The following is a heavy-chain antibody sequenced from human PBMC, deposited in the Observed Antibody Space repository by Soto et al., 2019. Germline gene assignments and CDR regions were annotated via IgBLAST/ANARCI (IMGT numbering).Heavy chain of an antibody. D-gene: IGHD6-13*01. CDR3: ARDPSEGRAGNWFEX. CDR2: ISSSTSYV. Sequence: PWGSLRLSCAASGFTFSGYGMNWLRQAPGKGLEWVSSISSSTSYVYYAYSVKGRFSTSRDNAKNILYLEMYGLRTEDTAVYYCARDPSEGRAGNWFEXWGQGTLVTVSX. CDR1: GFTFSGYG. J-gene: IGHJ5*01. V-gene: IGHV3-21*06.